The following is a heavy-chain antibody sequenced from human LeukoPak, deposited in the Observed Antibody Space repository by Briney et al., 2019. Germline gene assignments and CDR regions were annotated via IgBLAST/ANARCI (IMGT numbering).Heavy chain of an antibody. V-gene: IGHV4-59*01. Sequence: SETLSLTCTVSGGSISSDYRSWMRQPPGKGLEWIAVLHYSGTINCNPSLKSRVTISVDTSKNQFSLKLSSVTAADTAVYYCARSAVAAAVHYFDYWGQGTLVTVSS. J-gene: IGHJ4*02. CDR1: GGSISSDY. CDR2: LHYSGTI. D-gene: IGHD6-13*01. CDR3: ARSAVAAAVHYFDY.